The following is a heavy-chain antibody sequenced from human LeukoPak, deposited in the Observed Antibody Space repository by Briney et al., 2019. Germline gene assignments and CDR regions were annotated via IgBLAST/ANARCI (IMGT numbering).Heavy chain of an antibody. Sequence: KPGGSLRLSCAASAFTFSSYSMNWVRQAPGKGLEWVSSISRSSSYIYYADSLKGRFTISRDNAKNSLYLHMNSLRAEDTAVYYCARPSMSLYVAPDVDIWGQGTWSSSLQ. CDR3: ARPSMSLYVAPDVDI. J-gene: IGHJ3*02. CDR1: AFTFSSYS. CDR2: ISRSSSYI. V-gene: IGHV3-21*01. D-gene: IGHD3-16*01.